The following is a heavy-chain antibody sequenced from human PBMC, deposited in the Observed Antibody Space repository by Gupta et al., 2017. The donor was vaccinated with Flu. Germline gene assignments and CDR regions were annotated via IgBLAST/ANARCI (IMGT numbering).Heavy chain of an antibody. CDR2: ISYDGSNK. J-gene: IGHJ6*03. V-gene: IGHV3-30*18. Sequence: QVQLVESGGGVVQPGRSLRLSCAASGFTFSSYGMHWVRQAPGKGLEWVAVISYDGSNKYYADSVKGRFTISRDNSKNTLYLQMNSLRAEDTAVYYCAKDRLHCSSTSCPRYYYYYMDVWGKGTTVTVSS. CDR3: AKDRLHCSSTSCPRYYYYYMDV. CDR1: GFTFSSYG. D-gene: IGHD2-2*01.